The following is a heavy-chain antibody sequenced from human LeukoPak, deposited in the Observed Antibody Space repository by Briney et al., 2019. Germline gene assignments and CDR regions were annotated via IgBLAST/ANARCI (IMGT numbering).Heavy chain of an antibody. D-gene: IGHD3-10*02. V-gene: IGHV3-30-3*01. CDR1: GFTFSSYA. CDR2: ISYDGSNK. CDR3: AKDKFPRFVGGGPMSPFDY. Sequence: GGSLRLSCAASGFTFSSYAMHWVRQAPGKGLEWVAVISYDGSNKYYADSVKGRFTISRDNSKNTLYLQMNSLRAEDTAVYYCAKDKFPRFVGGGPMSPFDYWGQGTLVTVSS. J-gene: IGHJ4*02.